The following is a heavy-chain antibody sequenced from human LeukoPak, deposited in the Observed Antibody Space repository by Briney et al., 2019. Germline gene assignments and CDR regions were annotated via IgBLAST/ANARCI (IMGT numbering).Heavy chain of an antibody. V-gene: IGHV1-18*01. CDR3: ARHRDRVVPAAMPWFDP. Sequence: ASVKVSCKVSGYTFTSYGISWVRQAPGQGLEWMGWISAYNGNTNYAQKLQGRVTMTTDTSTSTAYMELRSLRSDDTAVYYCARHRDRVVPAAMPWFDPWGQGTLVTVSS. CDR2: ISAYNGNT. D-gene: IGHD2-2*01. CDR1: GYTFTSYG. J-gene: IGHJ5*02.